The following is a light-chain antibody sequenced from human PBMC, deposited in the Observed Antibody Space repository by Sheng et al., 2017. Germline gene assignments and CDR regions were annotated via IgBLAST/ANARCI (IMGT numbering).Light chain of an antibody. CDR3: QVWDSSTLL. J-gene: IGLJ3*02. CDR1: QLSNKY. Sequence: YELTQPPSVSVAPGQAASITCSGDQLSNKYTSWYQHNPGQSPVLVIYQDYKRPSGIPGRFSGSSSGNTATLTISGTQAMDEADYYCQVWDSSTLLFGGGTKLTVL. CDR2: QDY. V-gene: IGLV3-1*01.